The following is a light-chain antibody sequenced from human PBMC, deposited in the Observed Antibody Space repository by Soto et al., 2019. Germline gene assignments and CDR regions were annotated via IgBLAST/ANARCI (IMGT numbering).Light chain of an antibody. J-gene: IGLJ2*01. CDR3: ATWDSSLSAVV. CDR1: SSNIGNNY. Sequence: QSVLTQPPSVSAAPGQKVTISCSGSSSNIGNNYVSWYQHLPGTAPKLLIYDNHKRPSGIPDRFSGSNSGTSATLGITGLQTGDEADYYCATWDSSLSAVVFGGGTKVTVL. V-gene: IGLV1-51*01. CDR2: DNH.